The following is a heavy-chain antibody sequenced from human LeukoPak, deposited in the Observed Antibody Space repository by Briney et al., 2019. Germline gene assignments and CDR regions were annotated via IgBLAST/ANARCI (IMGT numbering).Heavy chain of an antibody. CDR2: INPNSGGT. CDR1: GYTFTGYY. CDR3: ARVRRWELLSLDY. D-gene: IGHD1-26*01. V-gene: IGHV1-2*02. Sequence: GASVKVSCKASGYTFTGYYMHWVRQAPGQGLEWLGWINPNSGGTNYAQKFQGRVTMTRDTSISTAYMELSRLRSDDTAVYYCARVRRWELLSLDYWGQGTLVTVSS. J-gene: IGHJ4*02.